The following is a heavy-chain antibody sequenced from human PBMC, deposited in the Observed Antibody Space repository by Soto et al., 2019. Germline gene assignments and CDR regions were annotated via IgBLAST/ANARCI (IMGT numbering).Heavy chain of an antibody. D-gene: IGHD6-19*01. J-gene: IGHJ5*02. Sequence: PSETLSLTCAVSGGSISSGGYSWSWIRQPPGKGLEWIGYIYHSGSTYYNPSLKSRVTISVDRSKNQFSLKLSSVTAADTAVYYCVRDLAGRNCFDPWDQRTLVTV. CDR3: VRDLAGRNCFDP. CDR2: IYHSGST. V-gene: IGHV4-30-2*01. CDR1: GGSISSGGYS.